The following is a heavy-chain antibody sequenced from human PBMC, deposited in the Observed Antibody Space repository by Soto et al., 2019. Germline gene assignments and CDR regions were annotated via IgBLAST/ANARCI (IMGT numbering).Heavy chain of an antibody. CDR3: ASRYSGYDPVGHR. D-gene: IGHD5-12*01. V-gene: IGHV5-51*01. CDR2: IYPGDSDT. Sequence: GDSLKISCKGSGYSFNSYWIGWVRQMPGKGLEWMGIIYPGDSDTRYSPSFQGPVTISADKCISTAYLQWSSLKASDPGMFYCASRYSGYDPVGHRWGQGTMVTVSS. CDR1: GYSFNSYW. J-gene: IGHJ4*02.